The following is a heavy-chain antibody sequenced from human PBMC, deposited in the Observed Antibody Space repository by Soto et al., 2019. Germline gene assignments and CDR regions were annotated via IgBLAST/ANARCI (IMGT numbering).Heavy chain of an antibody. CDR1: GGTFSSYA. J-gene: IGHJ4*02. V-gene: IGHV1-69*13. Sequence: GASVKVSCKASGGTFSSYAISWVRQAPGQGLEWMGGIIPIFGTANYAQKFQGRVTITADESTSTAYMELSSLRSEDTAVYYCARDRDGSSWRYYFDYWGQGTLVTVSS. CDR3: ARDRDGSSWRYYFDY. CDR2: IIPIFGTA. D-gene: IGHD6-13*01.